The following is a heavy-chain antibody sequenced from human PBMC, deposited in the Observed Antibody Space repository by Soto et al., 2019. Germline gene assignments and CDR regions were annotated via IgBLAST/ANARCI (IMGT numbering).Heavy chain of an antibody. V-gene: IGHV1-69*12. CDR1: GGAFSDYA. J-gene: IGHJ6*02. CDR2: IMPIFRAP. Sequence: QVQLVQSGAEVKKPGSSVKVSCKASGGAFSDYAFSWVRQAPGQGLEWLGGIMPIFRAPDYAQKFQGRVTITADEFTRTAYMEMNSVRSEDTAVYYCAIWFKGPDIGNYYDGMDVWGQGTTITVS. D-gene: IGHD2-15*01. CDR3: AIWFKGPDIGNYYDGMDV.